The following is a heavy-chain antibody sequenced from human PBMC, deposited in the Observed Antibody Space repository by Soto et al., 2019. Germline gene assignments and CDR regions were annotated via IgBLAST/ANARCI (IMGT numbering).Heavy chain of an antibody. CDR2: IYPGDSDT. J-gene: IGHJ1*01. CDR3: ARRAPDTEHFQH. D-gene: IGHD1-26*01. Sequence: PGESLKIACKGSGYIFTNYWIGWVRQMPGKGLEWMGIIYPGDSDTRYSPSFQGQVTISADKSSSTAYLQWSSLKASDTAIYYCARRAPDTEHFQHWGQGTLVTVSS. V-gene: IGHV5-51*03. CDR1: GYIFTNYW.